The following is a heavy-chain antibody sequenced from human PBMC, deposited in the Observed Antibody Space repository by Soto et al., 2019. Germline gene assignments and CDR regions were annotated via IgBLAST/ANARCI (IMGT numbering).Heavy chain of an antibody. CDR1: GGTFSSYA. V-gene: IGHV1-69*13. D-gene: IGHD3-22*01. Sequence: AASVKVSCKASGGTFSSYAISWVRQAPGQGLEWMGGIIPIFGTANYAQKFQGRVTITADESTSTAYMELSSLRSEDTAVYYCARPQFVYYYDSSGYWIDAFDIWGQGTMVTVSS. J-gene: IGHJ3*02. CDR3: ARPQFVYYYDSSGYWIDAFDI. CDR2: IIPIFGTA.